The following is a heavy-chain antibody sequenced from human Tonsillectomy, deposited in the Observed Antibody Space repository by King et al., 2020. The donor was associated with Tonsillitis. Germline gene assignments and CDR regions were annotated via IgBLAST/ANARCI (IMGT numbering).Heavy chain of an antibody. CDR2: IIPILDIT. J-gene: IGHJ5*02. CDR1: GGTFSRYA. D-gene: IGHD3-22*01. CDR3: ARSYGSSGYYWDWFDP. V-gene: IGHV1-69*04. Sequence: QLVQSGAEVKKPGSSVKVSCKASGGTFSRYAISWVRQAPGQGLEWMGRIIPILDITDYAQNFQGRVTITADTSTSTAYMELSSLRSEDTAVYYCARSYGSSGYYWDWFDPWGQGTLVTVSS.